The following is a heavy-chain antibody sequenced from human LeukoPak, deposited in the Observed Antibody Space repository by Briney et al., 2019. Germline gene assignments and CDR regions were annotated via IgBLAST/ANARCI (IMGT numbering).Heavy chain of an antibody. CDR1: GGSISSYY. J-gene: IGHJ4*02. CDR3: ARESVAGTLDY. Sequence: WETLSFTCTVSGGSISSYYWSWIRQPAGKGLEWIGRIYTSGSTNYNPSLKSRVTMSVDTSKNQFSLKLSSVTAADTAVYYCARESVAGTLDYWGQGTLVTVSS. CDR2: IYTSGST. D-gene: IGHD6-19*01. V-gene: IGHV4-4*07.